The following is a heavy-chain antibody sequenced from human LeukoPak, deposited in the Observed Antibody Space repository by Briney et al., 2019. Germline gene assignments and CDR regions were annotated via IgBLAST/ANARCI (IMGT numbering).Heavy chain of an antibody. D-gene: IGHD4-17*01. Sequence: GGSLRLSCEGSGFPFSSYEMNWLRQAPGKGLEWVSHIDSGGITIYYADSVKGRFTISRDNAKNSIYLQMDSLRVEDTAIYYCARDSFGDLLDYWGQGTPVTVSS. V-gene: IGHV3-48*03. J-gene: IGHJ4*02. CDR1: GFPFSSYE. CDR2: IDSGGITI. CDR3: ARDSFGDLLDY.